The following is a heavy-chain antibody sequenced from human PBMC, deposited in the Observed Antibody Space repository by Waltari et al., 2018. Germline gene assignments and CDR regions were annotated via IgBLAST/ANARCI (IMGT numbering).Heavy chain of an antibody. J-gene: IGHJ4*02. V-gene: IGHV3-7*01. Sequence: EVQLVESGGGLVQPGGSLRLSCAASGFTFVRYWMSWVRQAPGKGGEWVAKVKQDGSGKYYVDSVKGRFTIARDNAKNSLYLQMSSRRAEDTAVYYCASNDGDYVRWGQGTLVTVSS. D-gene: IGHD4-17*01. CDR1: GFTFVRYW. CDR3: ASNDGDYVR. CDR2: VKQDGSGK.